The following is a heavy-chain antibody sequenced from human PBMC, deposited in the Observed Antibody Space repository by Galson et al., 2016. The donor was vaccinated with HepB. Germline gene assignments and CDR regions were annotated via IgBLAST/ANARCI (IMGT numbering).Heavy chain of an antibody. CDR2: ITSSGVT. V-gene: IGHV3-48*03. D-gene: IGHD3-10*01. CDR3: ARDASGNFFFWFDQ. CDR1: GFTFSNSS. Sequence: SLRLSCAASGFTFSNSSMNWVRQAPGKGLEWISYITSSGVTMYADSVKGRFTISRDNAKNSVYLQMNSLRAEDTALYYCARDASGNFFFWFDQWGQGTHVTVSS. J-gene: IGHJ5*02.